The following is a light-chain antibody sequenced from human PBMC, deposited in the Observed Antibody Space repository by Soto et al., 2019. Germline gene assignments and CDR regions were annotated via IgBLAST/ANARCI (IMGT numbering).Light chain of an antibody. J-gene: IGLJ1*01. V-gene: IGLV2-14*03. CDR3: SSYTRTTTLYI. CDR1: SSDIGGYKY. CDR2: DVT. Sequence: QSALTQPASVSGSPGQSITISCTGTSSDIGGYKYVSWYQQHPGKAPKVIIYDVTYRPSGVSDRFSGSKSGNTASLTISGLKAEDEADYYCSSYTRTTTLYIFGTGTKVTVL.